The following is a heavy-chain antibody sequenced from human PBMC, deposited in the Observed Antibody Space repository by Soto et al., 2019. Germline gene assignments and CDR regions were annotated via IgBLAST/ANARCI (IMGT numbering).Heavy chain of an antibody. Sequence: QVQLQVSAPGLVKPSETLSLTCTVSGDSISAYSWSWVRQPPGKGLEWIGNIHYNGNTKYNPSLKCRVTMSVDTSKNQVSLKLISVTAADTAKYFCAREGNLGRWLQPLDFWGQGTLVTVSS. CDR1: GDSISAYS. CDR3: AREGNLGRWLQPLDF. V-gene: IGHV4-59*01. D-gene: IGHD5-12*01. CDR2: IHYNGNT. J-gene: IGHJ4*02.